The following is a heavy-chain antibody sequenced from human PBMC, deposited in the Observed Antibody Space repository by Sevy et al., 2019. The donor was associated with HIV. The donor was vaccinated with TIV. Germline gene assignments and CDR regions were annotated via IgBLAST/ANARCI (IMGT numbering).Heavy chain of an antibody. CDR3: TRDRLLSGMDV. V-gene: IGHV3-74*01. D-gene: IGHD2-15*01. Sequence: GGSLRLTCAASGFTLRNYWMHWVRQAPGEGLVWVSRSNTDGSDTSYADSVRGRFTISRDNAKNTLYLQMNSLRAEDTAVYYCTRDRLLSGMDVWVQGTTVTVSS. CDR2: SNTDGSDT. CDR1: GFTLRNYW. J-gene: IGHJ6*02.